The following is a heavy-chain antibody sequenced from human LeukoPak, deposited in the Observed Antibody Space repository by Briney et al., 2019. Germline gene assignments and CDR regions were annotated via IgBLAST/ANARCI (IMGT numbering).Heavy chain of an antibody. D-gene: IGHD3-16*01. CDR2: IYSGGST. CDR1: GFTVSSNY. J-gene: IGHJ6*02. Sequence: PGGSLRLSCAGSGFTVSSNYMSWVRQAPGKELEWVSVIYSGGSTYYADSVKGRFTISRDNSKNTLYLQMNSLRAEDTAVYYCARVGDFSWGDYYGMDVWGQGTTVTVSS. CDR3: ARVGDFSWGDYYGMDV. V-gene: IGHV3-53*01.